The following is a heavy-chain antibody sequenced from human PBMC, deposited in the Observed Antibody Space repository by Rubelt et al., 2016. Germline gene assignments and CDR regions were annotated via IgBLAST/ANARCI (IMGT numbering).Heavy chain of an antibody. CDR2: IYAGGSI. V-gene: IGHV3-53*01. CDR3: ASFRKAVGDAFDI. J-gene: IGHJ3*02. D-gene: IGHD1-14*01. Sequence: EVQLVESGGGLIQPGGSLRLSCAASELSVSNNYMSWIRQAPGKGLEWVSVIYAGGSIFYADSVKGRFTISRDNSRNTLSLQMDSLRAEDTAVYVCASFRKAVGDAFDIWGRGTLVTVSS. CDR1: ELSVSNNY.